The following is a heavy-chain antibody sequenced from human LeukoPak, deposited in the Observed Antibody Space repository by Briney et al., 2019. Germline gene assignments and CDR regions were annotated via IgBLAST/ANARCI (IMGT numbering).Heavy chain of an antibody. CDR3: ARGDDNVVTLFDY. D-gene: IGHD2-15*01. CDR2: ISSSGSTI. CDR1: GFTFSSYA. Sequence: GGSLRLSCAASGFTFSSYAMSWIRQAPGKGLEWVSYISSSGSTIYYADSVKGRFTISRDNAKNSLYLQMNSLRAEDTAVYYCARGDDNVVTLFDYWGQGTLVTVSS. J-gene: IGHJ4*02. V-gene: IGHV3-11*01.